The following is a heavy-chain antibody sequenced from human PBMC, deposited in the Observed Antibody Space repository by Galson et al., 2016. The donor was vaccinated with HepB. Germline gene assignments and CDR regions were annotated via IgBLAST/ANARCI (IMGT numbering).Heavy chain of an antibody. CDR2: IYYSGST. CDR3: ARGQIRWFDP. CDR1: GGSLSSGGHS. V-gene: IGHV4-30-2*01. J-gene: IGHJ5*02. Sequence: TLSLTCAVSGGSLSSGGHSWSWIRQPPGKGLEFIGYIYYSGSTYYNPSLKSRVTISIDRSKNQFSLKLSSVTAADTAVYYCARGQIRWFDPWGQGALVTGSS.